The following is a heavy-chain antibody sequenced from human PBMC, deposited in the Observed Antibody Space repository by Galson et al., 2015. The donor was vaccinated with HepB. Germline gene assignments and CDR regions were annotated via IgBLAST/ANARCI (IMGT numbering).Heavy chain of an antibody. D-gene: IGHD1-20*01. CDR2: TYYRSKWCN. CDR3: ARGTASYNWNDFHGFDDYYGMDV. J-gene: IGHJ6*02. CDR1: GDSVSSNSAA. V-gene: IGHV6-1*01. Sequence: CAISGDSVSSNSAAWHWIRQSPSRGLEWLGRTYYRSKWCNDYAVSVKSRITINPDTSKNQFALQLNSVTPEDTAVYYCARGTASYNWNDFHGFDDYYGMDVWCHGTTVAVSS.